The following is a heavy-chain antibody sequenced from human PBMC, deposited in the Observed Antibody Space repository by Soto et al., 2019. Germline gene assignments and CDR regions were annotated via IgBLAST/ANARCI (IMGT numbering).Heavy chain of an antibody. J-gene: IGHJ5*01. CDR3: ARHRDPGYSSSWFNS. CDR1: GDSISSSNYC. D-gene: IGHD6-13*01. V-gene: IGHV4-39*01. CDR2: KYYTGTS. Sequence: SETLSLQCTVSGDSISSSNYCWGRIRQPPGKGLEWIGSKYYTGTSHYNPSLNSRVTISVDTSNNQFSLKLTSVTAADAAVYYCARHRDPGYSSSWFNSWGQGTLVTVS.